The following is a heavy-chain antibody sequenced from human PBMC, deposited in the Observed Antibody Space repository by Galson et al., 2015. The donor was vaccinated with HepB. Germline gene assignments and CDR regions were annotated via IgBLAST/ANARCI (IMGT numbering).Heavy chain of an antibody. Sequence: SLRLSCAASGFTFSSYSMNWVRQAPGKGLEWVSYISSSSSTIYYADSVKGRFTISRDNAKNSLYLQMNSLRAEDTAVYYCARDWVPAATVDYYGMDVWGQGTTVTVSS. J-gene: IGHJ6*02. D-gene: IGHD2-2*01. V-gene: IGHV3-48*04. CDR3: ARDWVPAATVDYYGMDV. CDR1: GFTFSSYS. CDR2: ISSSSSTI.